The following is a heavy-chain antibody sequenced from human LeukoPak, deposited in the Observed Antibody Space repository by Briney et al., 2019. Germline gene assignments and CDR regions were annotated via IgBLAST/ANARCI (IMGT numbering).Heavy chain of an antibody. CDR3: ARTPYYYDSSGYYQKYGMDV. CDR2: ISSSGSII. Sequence: PGGSLRLSCAASGFTFSSYEMNWVRQAPGKGLEWVSYISSSGSIIYYADSVKGRFTISRDNAKNSLYLQMNSLRAEDTAVYYCARTPYYYDSSGYYQKYGMDVWGKGTTVTVSS. V-gene: IGHV3-48*03. J-gene: IGHJ6*04. CDR1: GFTFSSYE. D-gene: IGHD3-22*01.